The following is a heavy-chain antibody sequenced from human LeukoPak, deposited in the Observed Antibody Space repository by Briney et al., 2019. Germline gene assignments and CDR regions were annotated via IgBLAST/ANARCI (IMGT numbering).Heavy chain of an antibody. J-gene: IGHJ3*02. V-gene: IGHV3-48*01. D-gene: IGHD3-10*01. CDR2: IDARSGIV. Sequence: PGGSLRLSCAASGFTFNGYWMSWVRQAPGKGLEWVSYIDARSGIVYYADSVQGRFTISRDDAKDSVFLQMNSLRAEDTAVYYCARDLSIMVRGVIIRDAFDIWGQGTMVTVSS. CDR1: GFTFNGYW. CDR3: ARDLSIMVRGVIIRDAFDI.